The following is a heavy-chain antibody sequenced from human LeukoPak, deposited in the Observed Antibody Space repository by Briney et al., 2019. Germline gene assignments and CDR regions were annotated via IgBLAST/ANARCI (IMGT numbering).Heavy chain of an antibody. V-gene: IGHV4-59*05. D-gene: IGHD3-10*01. CDR1: GASIGTNY. J-gene: IGHJ5*02. CDR3: ARGGGITMVRGVINKINWFDP. CDR2: IYYSGST. Sequence: PSETLSLTCTVSGASIGTNYWSWIRQPPGKGLEWIGSIYYSGSTYYNPSLKSRVTISVDTSKNQFSLKLSSVTAADTAVYYCARGGGITMVRGVINKINWFDPWGQGTLVTVSS.